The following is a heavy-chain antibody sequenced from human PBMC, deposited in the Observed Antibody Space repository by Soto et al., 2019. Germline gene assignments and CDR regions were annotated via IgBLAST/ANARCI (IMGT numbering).Heavy chain of an antibody. J-gene: IGHJ6*02. V-gene: IGHV4-59*01. CDR2: IYYSGST. D-gene: IGHD6-19*01. Sequence: PSETLSLTCTVSGGSISSYYWSWIRQPPGKGLEWIGYIYYSGSTNYNPSLKSRVTISVDTSKNQFSLKLSSVTAADTAVYYCARDQWVWYSSYYYYGMDVWGQGTTVTASS. CDR3: ARDQWVWYSSYYYYGMDV. CDR1: GGSISSYY.